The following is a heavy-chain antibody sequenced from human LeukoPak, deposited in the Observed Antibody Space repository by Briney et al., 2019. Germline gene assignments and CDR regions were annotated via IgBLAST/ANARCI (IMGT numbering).Heavy chain of an antibody. CDR1: GGTFSSYA. D-gene: IGHD3-22*01. V-gene: IGHV1-69*04. Sequence: SVKVSCKASGGTFSSYAIIWVRQAPGQGLEWMGRIIPILGIANYAQKFQGRVTITADKSTSTAYMELSSLRSEDTAVYYCARDLDKGYYYDSSGYNVGYRGQGTLVTVSS. CDR3: ARDLDKGYYYDSSGYNVGY. CDR2: IIPILGIA. J-gene: IGHJ4*02.